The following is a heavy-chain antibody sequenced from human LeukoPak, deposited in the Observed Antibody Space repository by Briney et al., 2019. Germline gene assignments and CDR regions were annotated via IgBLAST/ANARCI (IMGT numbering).Heavy chain of an antibody. CDR3: ARAINWADAFDI. Sequence: PGRSLRLSCAASGFTFSSYGMHWVRQAPGKGLEWVSYISSSSSPAYYADSVKGRFTISRDNAKNSLYLQMNSLRAEDTAVYYCARAINWADAFDIWGQGTMVTVSS. J-gene: IGHJ3*02. V-gene: IGHV3-48*01. CDR1: GFTFSSYG. D-gene: IGHD1-1*01. CDR2: ISSSSSPA.